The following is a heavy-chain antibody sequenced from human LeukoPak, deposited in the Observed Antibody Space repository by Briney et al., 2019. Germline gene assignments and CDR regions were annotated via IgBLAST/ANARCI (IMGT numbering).Heavy chain of an antibody. CDR3: ARGGHDPGIPFDI. V-gene: IGHV3-48*03. D-gene: IGHD1-1*01. CDR2: ISSRGSAI. CDR1: GFTFSSYE. Sequence: GGSLRLSCAASGFTFSSYEMNWVRQAPGKGLEWVSYISSRGSAIYYADSVKGRFTISRDNAENSLYLQMNSLRADDTAVYYCARGGHDPGIPFDIWGQGTMVTVSS. J-gene: IGHJ3*02.